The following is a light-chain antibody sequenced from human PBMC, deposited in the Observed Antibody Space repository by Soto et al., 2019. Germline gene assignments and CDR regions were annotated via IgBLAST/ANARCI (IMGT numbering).Light chain of an antibody. CDR2: SAS. V-gene: IGKV3-20*01. CDR3: QQYDTTWGT. J-gene: IGKJ1*01. Sequence: EIVLTQSPGTLSLSPGERATLSCRASQSLSSNYLAWYQQRPGQAPRLLICSASDRATGIPDRFSGSGSGTDFTLTISRLEPEDFAVYYCQQYDTTWGTFGQGTKVEIK. CDR1: QSLSSNY.